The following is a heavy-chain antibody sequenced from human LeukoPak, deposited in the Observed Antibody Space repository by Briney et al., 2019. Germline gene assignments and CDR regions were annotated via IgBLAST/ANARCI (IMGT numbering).Heavy chain of an antibody. D-gene: IGHD6-19*01. Sequence: PGGSLRLSCAASGFTFSSYWMSWVRQAPGKGLEWVANIKQDGSEKYYVDSVKGRFTISRDNAKNSLYLQMNSLRAEDTAVYYCARDFSQYSSGDFDSWGQGTLVTVSS. V-gene: IGHV3-7*01. CDR1: GFTFSSYW. CDR2: IKQDGSEK. J-gene: IGHJ4*02. CDR3: ARDFSQYSSGDFDS.